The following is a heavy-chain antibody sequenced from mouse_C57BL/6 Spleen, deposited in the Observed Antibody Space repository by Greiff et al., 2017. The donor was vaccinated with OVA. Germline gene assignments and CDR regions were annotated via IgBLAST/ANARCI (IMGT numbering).Heavy chain of an antibody. D-gene: IGHD2-4*01. CDR2: IDPSDSYT. J-gene: IGHJ3*01. Sequence: QVQLQQSGAELVMPGASVKLSCKASGYTFTSYWMHWVKQRPGQGLEWIGEIDPSDSYTNYNQKFKGKSTLTVDKASSTAYMQLSSLTSEDSAVYYCARDYYDYPFAYWGQGTLVTVSA. V-gene: IGHV1-69*01. CDR3: ARDYYDYPFAY. CDR1: GYTFTSYW.